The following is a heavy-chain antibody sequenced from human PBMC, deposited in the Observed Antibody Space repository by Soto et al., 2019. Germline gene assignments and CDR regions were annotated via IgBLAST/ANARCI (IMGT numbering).Heavy chain of an antibody. CDR1: GGYFSGYY. Sequence: SETLSLTCAVYGGYFSGYYWSWIRQPPGKGLEWIGEINHSGSTNYNPSLKSRVTISVDTSKNQFSLKLSSVTAADTAVYYCARITYVSDAFDIWGQGTMVTVSS. J-gene: IGHJ3*02. CDR2: INHSGST. V-gene: IGHV4-34*01. CDR3: ARITYVSDAFDI. D-gene: IGHD3-16*01.